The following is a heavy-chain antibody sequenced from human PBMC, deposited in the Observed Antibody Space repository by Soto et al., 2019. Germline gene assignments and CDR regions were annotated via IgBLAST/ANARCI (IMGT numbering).Heavy chain of an antibody. J-gene: IGHJ5*02. CDR3: ARIYCTTTTCDSWFDP. CDR2: IDPGDTYA. D-gene: IGHD2-2*01. CDR1: GYTFTTFW. Sequence: GESLKITCTGFGYTFTTFWISWVRQMPGKGLEWMGRIDPGDTYATYSPAFQGHVTISADKATSTAYLQWSSLKASDTAMYYCARIYCTTTTCDSWFDPWGQGTLVTVSS. V-gene: IGHV5-10-1*01.